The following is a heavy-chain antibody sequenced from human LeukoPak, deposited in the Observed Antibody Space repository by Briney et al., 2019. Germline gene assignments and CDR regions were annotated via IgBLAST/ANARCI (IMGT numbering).Heavy chain of an antibody. CDR2: IYHSGST. CDR1: GGSISSGYY. D-gene: IGHD3-3*01. V-gene: IGHV4-38-2*02. Sequence: SETLSLTCTVSGGSISSGYYWGWIRQPPGKGLEWIGSIYHSGSTYYNPSLKSRVTISVDTSKNQFSLKLSSVTAADTAVYYCARQSGGFLEWLLTFDYWGQGTLVTVSS. J-gene: IGHJ4*02. CDR3: ARQSGGFLEWLLTFDY.